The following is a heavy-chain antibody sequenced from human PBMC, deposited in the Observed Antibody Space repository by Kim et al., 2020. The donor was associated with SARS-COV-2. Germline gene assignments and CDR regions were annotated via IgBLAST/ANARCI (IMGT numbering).Heavy chain of an antibody. CDR1: GGSFSGYY. CDR3: ARSPRSNYYYGMDV. J-gene: IGHJ6*02. Sequence: SETLSLTCAVYGGSFSGYYWSWIRQPPGKGLEWIGEINHSGSTNYNPSLKSRVTISVDTSKNQFSLKLSSVTAADTAVYYCARSPRSNYYYGMDVWGQGTTVTVSS. CDR2: INHSGST. D-gene: IGHD3-10*01. V-gene: IGHV4-34*01.